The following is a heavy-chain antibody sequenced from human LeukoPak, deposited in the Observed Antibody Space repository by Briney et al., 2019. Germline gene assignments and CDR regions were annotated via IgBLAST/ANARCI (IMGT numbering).Heavy chain of an antibody. CDR1: GFTFSSFE. J-gene: IGHJ4*02. CDR2: MSSRDDTR. D-gene: IGHD3-10*01. Sequence: GGSLRLSCAASGFTFSSFEMDWVRQAPGKGLEWISYMSSRDDTRYYAESVRGRFTTSRDNTKNSLSLQMNSLRAEDTAFYYCARGFGRFGHRFGYLGQGTLVTVSS. V-gene: IGHV3-48*03. CDR3: ARGFGRFGHRFGY.